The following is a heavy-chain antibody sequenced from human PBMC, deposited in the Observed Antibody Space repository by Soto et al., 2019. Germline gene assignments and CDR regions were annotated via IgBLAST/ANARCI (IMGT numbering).Heavy chain of an antibody. CDR3: ANGAEYSSFPPDYYYYGMDV. CDR2: ISGSGGST. Sequence: GESLKISCAASGFTFSSYAMSWVRQAPGKGLEWVSAISGSGGSTYYADSVKGRFTISRDNSKNTLYLQMNSLRAEDTAVYYCANGAEYSSFPPDYYYYGMDVWGQGTTVTVSS. J-gene: IGHJ6*02. D-gene: IGHD6-6*01. CDR1: GFTFSSYA. V-gene: IGHV3-23*01.